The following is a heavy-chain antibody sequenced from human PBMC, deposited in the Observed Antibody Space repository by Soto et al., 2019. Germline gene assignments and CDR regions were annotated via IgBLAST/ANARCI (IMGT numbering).Heavy chain of an antibody. CDR3: ASSKPAMRVVASKRGFYGMDV. CDR1: GYTFTTYG. Sequence: QVPLVQSGAEVKKPGASVKVSCKASGYTFTTYGISWVRQAPGQGLEWMGWISAYNDNTNYAQKVQGRVTMTTDTSTSTAYMELRSLRSDDTAVYYCASSKPAMRVVASKRGFYGMDVWGQGTPVTVSS. D-gene: IGHD3-22*01. V-gene: IGHV1-18*01. CDR2: ISAYNDNT. J-gene: IGHJ6*02.